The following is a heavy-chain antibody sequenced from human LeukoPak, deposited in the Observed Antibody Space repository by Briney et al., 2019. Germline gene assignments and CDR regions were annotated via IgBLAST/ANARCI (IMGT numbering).Heavy chain of an antibody. CDR2: IYYSGST. Sequence: SETLSLTCTVSGGSISSYYWSWIRQPPGKGLEWIGYIYYSGSTNYNPSLKSRVTISVDTSKNQFSLKLSSVTAADTAVYYCATSYDSSGAGWFDYWGQGTLVTVSS. CDR3: ATSYDSSGAGWFDY. J-gene: IGHJ4*02. D-gene: IGHD3-22*01. CDR1: GGSISSYY. V-gene: IGHV4-59*01.